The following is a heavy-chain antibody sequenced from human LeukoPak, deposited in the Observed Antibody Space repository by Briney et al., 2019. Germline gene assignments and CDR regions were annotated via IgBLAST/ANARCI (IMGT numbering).Heavy chain of an antibody. Sequence: SETLSLTCTVSGVSITSFYWSWIRQPPGKGLEWIGYVYFSGSTNYNPSLKSRVTVSLDTTKNQVSLKLSSVSAADTAVYYCASTGYCIGGSCYSNYFDHWGQGTLVTVSS. CDR1: GVSITSFY. V-gene: IGHV4-59*08. CDR2: VYFSGST. CDR3: ASTGYCIGGSCYSNYFDH. J-gene: IGHJ4*02. D-gene: IGHD2-15*01.